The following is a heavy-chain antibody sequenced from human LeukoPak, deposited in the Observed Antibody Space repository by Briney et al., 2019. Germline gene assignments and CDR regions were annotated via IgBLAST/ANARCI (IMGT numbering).Heavy chain of an antibody. CDR3: ASDQRYAFDY. Sequence: PGGALRLSCAASGFTLSSYEMNTVRLAPGKGLEWMSYISRTSNSIYYAHSVKGRFTISRDSAKNTLYLNMNSLRDDDTAVYYCASDQRYAFDYWGQGILVTVSS. CDR1: GFTLSSYE. J-gene: IGHJ4*02. V-gene: IGHV3-48*03. D-gene: IGHD3-9*01. CDR2: ISRTSNSI.